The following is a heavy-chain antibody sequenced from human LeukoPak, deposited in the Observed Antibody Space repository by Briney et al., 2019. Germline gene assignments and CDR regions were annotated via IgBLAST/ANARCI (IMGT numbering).Heavy chain of an antibody. Sequence: PSETLSLTCTVSGGSISSYYWTWIRQPPGKGLEWIGYIYYSGSTNYNPSLKSRVTISVDTSKNQFSLKLRSVTAADTAVYYCARGVGATIDYWGQGTLVTVSS. D-gene: IGHD1-26*01. CDR2: IYYSGST. V-gene: IGHV4-59*12. CDR3: ARGVGATIDY. CDR1: GGSISSYY. J-gene: IGHJ4*02.